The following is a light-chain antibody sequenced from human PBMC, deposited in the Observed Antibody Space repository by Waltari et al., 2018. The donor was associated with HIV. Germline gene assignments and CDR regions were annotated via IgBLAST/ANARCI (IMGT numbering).Light chain of an antibody. CDR2: GNS. V-gene: IGLV1-40*01. Sequence: QSVLTQPPSVSGAPGQSVTISRTGSSSHIGAGYAVHWYQQLPGTAPKLLIYGNSNRPSGVPDRFSGSKSGTSASLAIPGLQAEDEADYYCQSYDSSLSARVFGGGTKLTVL. J-gene: IGLJ3*02. CDR3: QSYDSSLSARV. CDR1: SSHIGAGYA.